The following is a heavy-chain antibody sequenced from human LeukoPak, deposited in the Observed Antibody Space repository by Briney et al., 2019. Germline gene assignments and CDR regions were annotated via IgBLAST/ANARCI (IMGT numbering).Heavy chain of an antibody. CDR3: AKRVSGTTFY. Sequence: GGSLRLSCAASGFTFSSYVMSWVRQAPGRGLEWVSAISGSGATTYYADSVKGRFTISRDDSKNTLYLHMNSLRAEDTAVYYCAKRVSGTTFYWGQGTLVTVSS. J-gene: IGHJ4*02. CDR2: ISGSGATT. CDR1: GFTFSSYV. D-gene: IGHD1-1*01. V-gene: IGHV3-23*01.